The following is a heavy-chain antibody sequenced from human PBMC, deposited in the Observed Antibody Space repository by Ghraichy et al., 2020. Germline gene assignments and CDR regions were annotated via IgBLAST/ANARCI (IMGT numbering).Heavy chain of an antibody. CDR3: AREEYSSSSNNWFDP. Sequence: SETLPLTCTVSGGSISSYYWSWIRQPPGKGLEWIGYIYYSGSTNYNPSLKSRVTISVDTSKNQFSLKLSSVTAADTAVYYCAREEYSSSSNNWFDPWGQGTLVTVSS. V-gene: IGHV4-59*01. J-gene: IGHJ5*02. CDR2: IYYSGST. CDR1: GGSISSYY. D-gene: IGHD6-6*01.